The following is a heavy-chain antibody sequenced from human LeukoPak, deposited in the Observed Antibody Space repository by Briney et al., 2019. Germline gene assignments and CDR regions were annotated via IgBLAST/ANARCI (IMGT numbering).Heavy chain of an antibody. CDR2: IYPGDSDT. Sequence: GESLKISCKGSGYSFTSYWIGWVRQMPGKGLEWMVIIYPGDSDTRYNPSFQGQVTISADKSISTAYLQWSSLKASDTAIYYCARKLMGNWFDPWGQGTLVTVSS. CDR1: GYSFTSYW. D-gene: IGHD3-16*01. J-gene: IGHJ5*02. V-gene: IGHV5-51*01. CDR3: ARKLMGNWFDP.